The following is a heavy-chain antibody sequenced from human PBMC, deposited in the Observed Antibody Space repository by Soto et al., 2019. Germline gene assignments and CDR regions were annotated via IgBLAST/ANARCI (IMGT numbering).Heavy chain of an antibody. CDR1: GDSISSYY. CDR2: ISDSGDT. D-gene: IGHD1-1*01. CDR3: ARDVQLARREDWYFYGMDV. Sequence: QVQLQESGPRLVKPSETLSLTCTVSGDSISSYYWSWIRQHPGKGLEWIGYISDSGDTNYNPSLKSGVTISVDTTKNQFSLTVDSVTAAETAMYYCARDVQLARREDWYFYGMDVWGQGTQVTVSS. V-gene: IGHV4-59*01. J-gene: IGHJ6*01.